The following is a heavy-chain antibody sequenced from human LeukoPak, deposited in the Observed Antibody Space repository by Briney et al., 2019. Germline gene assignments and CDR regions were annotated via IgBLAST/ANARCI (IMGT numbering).Heavy chain of an antibody. CDR3: AKFRGSERTVIDC. Sequence: GESLRLSCAASGFTFSSYAMSWVRQAPGKGLEWVSTISGGGGRTWYADSVKGRFTISRDNSKNTVDVQLNSLRAEDTAVYYCAKFRGSERTVIDCWGQGTLVTVSS. V-gene: IGHV3-23*01. CDR2: ISGGGGRT. CDR1: GFTFSSYA. D-gene: IGHD1-1*01. J-gene: IGHJ4*02.